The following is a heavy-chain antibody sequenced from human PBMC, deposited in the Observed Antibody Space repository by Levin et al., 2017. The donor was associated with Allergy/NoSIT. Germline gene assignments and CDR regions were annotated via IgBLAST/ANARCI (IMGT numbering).Heavy chain of an antibody. Sequence: PGGSLRLSCKASGNALTNYYMHWVRQAPGQGLEWMGIISPTGGSTTYAQKFQERVTMTRDTSTSTLYMELSSLKSEDTAVYYCARERGYTYGAWSGMDVWGQGTTVTVSS. V-gene: IGHV1-46*01. J-gene: IGHJ6*02. D-gene: IGHD5-18*01. CDR2: ISPTGGST. CDR1: GNALTNYY. CDR3: ARERGYTYGAWSGMDV.